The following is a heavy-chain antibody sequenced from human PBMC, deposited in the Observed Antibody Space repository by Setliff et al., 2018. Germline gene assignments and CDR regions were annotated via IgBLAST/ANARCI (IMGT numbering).Heavy chain of an antibody. CDR1: GGSISSYY. D-gene: IGHD2-21*02. J-gene: IGHJ4*02. CDR3: ARGLGHGGDSDY. CDR2: IIHSGST. Sequence: SETLSLTCTVSGGSISSYYWSWIRQPPGKRLEWIGEIIHSGSTNYNPSLKSRVTISMDTSKNQFSLKVSSVTAADTAVYYCARGLGHGGDSDYWGQGILVTVSS. V-gene: IGHV4-34*01.